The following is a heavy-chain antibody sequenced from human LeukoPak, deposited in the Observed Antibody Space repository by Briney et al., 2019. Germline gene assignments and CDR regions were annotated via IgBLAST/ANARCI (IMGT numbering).Heavy chain of an antibody. V-gene: IGHV4-38-2*01. CDR3: ARSPGVVVRLDWFDP. CDR1: GGSFNDYY. CDR2: IYHSGST. D-gene: IGHD2-2*01. Sequence: PSETLSLTCALYGGSFNDYYWGWIRQPPGKGLEWIGSIYHSGSTYYNPSLKSRVTISVDTSKNQFSLKLSSVTAADTAVYYCARSPGVVVRLDWFDPWGQGTLVTVSS. J-gene: IGHJ5*02.